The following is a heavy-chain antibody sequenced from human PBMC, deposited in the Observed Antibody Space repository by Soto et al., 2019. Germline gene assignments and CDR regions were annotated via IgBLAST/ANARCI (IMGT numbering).Heavy chain of an antibody. CDR3: ARGLAGDAGPGIY. J-gene: IGHJ4*02. CDR1: GYTFTSYA. CDR2: INAGNGNT. Sequence: QVQLVQSGAEVKKPGASVKVSCMASGYTFTSYAMHWVRQAPGQRLEWMGWINAGNGNTKYSQKFQGSVTITSDTSAVTAYVYLDMLRAEDTRVYSLARGLAGDAGPGIYWGQGTLGTVSS. D-gene: IGHD2-2*01. V-gene: IGHV1-3*01.